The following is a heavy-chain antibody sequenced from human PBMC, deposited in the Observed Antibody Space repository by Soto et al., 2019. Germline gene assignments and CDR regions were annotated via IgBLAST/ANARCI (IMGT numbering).Heavy chain of an antibody. CDR2: IYYSGST. J-gene: IGHJ6*02. Sequence: QVQLQESGPGLVKPSQTLSLTCTVSGGSISSGNYYWSWIRQPPGKGLEWIGYIYYSGSTYYNPSLRSPVPIPVAKSTNHFSLKLVYVTAADTAVYYGAREQGSMVRGVSKSHYYYYGMDVWGQGTTVTVSS. CDR3: AREQGSMVRGVSKSHYYYYGMDV. D-gene: IGHD3-10*01. V-gene: IGHV4-30-4*01. CDR1: GGSISSGNYY.